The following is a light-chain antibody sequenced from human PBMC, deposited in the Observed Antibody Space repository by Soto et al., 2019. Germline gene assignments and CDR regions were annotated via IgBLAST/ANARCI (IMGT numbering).Light chain of an antibody. Sequence: QSALTQPASVSASPGQSIAISCSGTSSDVGAYDYVSWYQHHPGKAPKLIIYEVTYRPSGVSNRFSGSKSGNTASLTISGLQAEDEADYYCSSYTRSSTYVFGAGTKLTVL. CDR2: EVT. CDR3: SSYTRSSTYV. CDR1: SSDVGAYDY. V-gene: IGLV2-14*01. J-gene: IGLJ1*01.